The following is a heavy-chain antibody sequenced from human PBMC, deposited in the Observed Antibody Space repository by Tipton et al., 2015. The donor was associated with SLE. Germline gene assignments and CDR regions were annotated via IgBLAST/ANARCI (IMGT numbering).Heavy chain of an antibody. D-gene: IGHD2-15*01. Sequence: SLRLSCAASGFTFSSYAMSWVRQGPGKGLEWVSVIYTGGYTTYYADSVKGRFTISRDNSKNTLYLQMNTLRAEDTALYYCAKGSGNGAFDYWGQGTLVTVSS. CDR3: AKGSGNGAFDY. J-gene: IGHJ4*02. CDR2: IYTGGYTT. CDR1: GFTFSSYA. V-gene: IGHV3-23*03.